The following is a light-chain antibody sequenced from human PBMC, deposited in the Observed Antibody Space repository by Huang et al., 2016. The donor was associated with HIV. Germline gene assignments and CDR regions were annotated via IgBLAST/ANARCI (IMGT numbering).Light chain of an antibody. Sequence: EIVMTQSPATLSVSPGQRVTLSCRANRSVSTNLAWYQQSHGQAPRPLIYGSSTRAPGIPARFSGSGSGTDFSLTISSLQSEDFALYYCHQYNNWLLSFGGGTRV. CDR2: GSS. J-gene: IGKJ4*01. CDR3: HQYNNWLLS. CDR1: RSVSTN. V-gene: IGKV3-15*01.